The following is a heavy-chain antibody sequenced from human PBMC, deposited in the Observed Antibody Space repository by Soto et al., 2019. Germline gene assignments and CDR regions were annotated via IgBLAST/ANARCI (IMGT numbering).Heavy chain of an antibody. V-gene: IGHV4-39*01. CDR1: GGSISSSSYY. Sequence: SETLSLTCTVSGGSISSSSYYWGWIRQPPGKGLEWIGSIYYSGSTYYNPSLKSRVTISVDTSKNQFSLKLSSVTAADTAVYYCAPRGYSTYGMDVWGQGTTVTVSS. CDR3: APRGYSTYGMDV. D-gene: IGHD5-18*01. CDR2: IYYSGST. J-gene: IGHJ6*02.